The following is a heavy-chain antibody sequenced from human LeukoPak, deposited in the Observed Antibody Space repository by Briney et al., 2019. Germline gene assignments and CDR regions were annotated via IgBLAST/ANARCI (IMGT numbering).Heavy chain of an antibody. CDR1: FDSLSSQY. J-gene: IGHJ2*01. CDR2: IFYSGTT. D-gene: IGHD4-23*01. V-gene: IGHV4-59*11. Sequence: PSETVSLTCPFSFDSLSSQYWSWIRQPPGKGLERIGYIFYSGTTNYNPSLKSRVTLSIDTSKKEFSLTLTSVTAADTAVYYCARGGYGGNFYWYFDLWGRGTLVTVSS. CDR3: ARGGYGGNFYWYFDL.